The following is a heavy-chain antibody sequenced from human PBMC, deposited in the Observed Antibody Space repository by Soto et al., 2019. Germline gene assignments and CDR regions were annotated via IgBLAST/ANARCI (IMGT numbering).Heavy chain of an antibody. CDR3: ARQFDYDTSGYYYAY. V-gene: IGHV1-69*13. D-gene: IGHD3-22*01. CDR2: IMPVFGRP. J-gene: IGHJ4*02. CDR1: GGTFSKNT. Sequence: SVKVSFKASGGTFSKNTISWLRQAPGQGLEWMGGIMPVFGRPNYAQKFQGRVTITADEYTRTAYMELSRLKSDDTAVYYCARQFDYDTSGYYYAYWGQGTQVTVSS.